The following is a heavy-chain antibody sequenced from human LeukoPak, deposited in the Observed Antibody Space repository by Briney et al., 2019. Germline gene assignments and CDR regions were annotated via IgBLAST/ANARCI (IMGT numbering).Heavy chain of an antibody. V-gene: IGHV1-8*01. Sequence: ASVKVSCKASGYTFTSYDINWVRQATGQGLEWMGWMNPNSGNTGYAQKFQGRVTMTRNTSISTAYMELSSLRSEDTAVYYCARASAVAGTGASGYWGQGTLVTVSS. CDR1: GYTFTSYD. J-gene: IGHJ4*02. CDR3: ARASAVAGTGASGY. D-gene: IGHD6-19*01. CDR2: MNPNSGNT.